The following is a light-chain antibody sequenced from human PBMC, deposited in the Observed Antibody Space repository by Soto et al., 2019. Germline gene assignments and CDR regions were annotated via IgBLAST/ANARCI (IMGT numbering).Light chain of an antibody. J-gene: IGKJ5*01. CDR3: QQRSNWPPIT. Sequence: SMLTQSPGTVSLSPGERATLHCRASQSVSSYLAWYQQKPGQAPRLLIYDASNRATGIPARFSGSGSGTDFTLTISSLEPEDFAVYYCQQRSNWPPITFGQGTRLEI. CDR2: DAS. V-gene: IGKV3-11*01. CDR1: QSVSSY.